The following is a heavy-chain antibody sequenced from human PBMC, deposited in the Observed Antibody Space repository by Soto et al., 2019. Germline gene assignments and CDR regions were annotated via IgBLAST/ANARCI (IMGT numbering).Heavy chain of an antibody. Sequence: LRLSCAASGFTFSSYAMSWGRQAPGKGLEWVSAISGSGGSTYYADSVKGRFTISRDNSKNTLYLQMNSLRAEDTAVYYCANLVGYCSGGSCPGGAFDIWGQGTMVTVSS. J-gene: IGHJ3*02. V-gene: IGHV3-23*01. CDR2: ISGSGGST. CDR1: GFTFSSYA. CDR3: ANLVGYCSGGSCPGGAFDI. D-gene: IGHD2-15*01.